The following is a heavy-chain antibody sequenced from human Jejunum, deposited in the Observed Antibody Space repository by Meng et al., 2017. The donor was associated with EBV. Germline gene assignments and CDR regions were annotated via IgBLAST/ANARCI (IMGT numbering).Heavy chain of an antibody. Sequence: QVQLAECGGGVVQPGSSLRLSCVGSGFTYNIYGMHWVRQAPGKGLEWVAMTWYDGSKEYYSDSVKGRFTVSKDNSRNTVYLQMNSLRVDDTAIYYCARPITVWGLYDFWGPGTLVTVSS. V-gene: IGHV3-33*01. CDR1: GFTYNIYG. D-gene: IGHD1-20*01. J-gene: IGHJ4*02. CDR3: ARPITVWGLYDF. CDR2: TWYDGSKE.